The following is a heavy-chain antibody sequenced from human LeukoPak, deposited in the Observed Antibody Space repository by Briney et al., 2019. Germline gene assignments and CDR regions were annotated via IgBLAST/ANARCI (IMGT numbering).Heavy chain of an antibody. V-gene: IGHV4-59*01. CDR2: IYYSGST. Sequence: PSETLSLTCTVSGGSISSYYWSWIRQPPGKGLEWIGYIYYSGSTNYNPSLKSRVTISVDTSKNQFSLKLSSVTAADTAVYYCARHRALTMVRGVTQKNWFDPWGQGTLVTVSS. J-gene: IGHJ5*02. CDR3: ARHRALTMVRGVTQKNWFDP. D-gene: IGHD3-10*01. CDR1: GGSISSYY.